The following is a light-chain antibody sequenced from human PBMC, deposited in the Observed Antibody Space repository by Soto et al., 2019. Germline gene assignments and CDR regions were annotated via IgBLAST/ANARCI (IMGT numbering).Light chain of an antibody. CDR2: KAS. Sequence: DIQMTQSPSTLSASVGDRVTITCRASQSISSWLAWYQQKPGKAPKLLIYKASSLESGVTSRFSGSGSGTEISLSISILQPDDFATEYCQHYHTYSGTFVPGTKVYIK. V-gene: IGKV1-5*03. CDR1: QSISSW. J-gene: IGKJ3*01. CDR3: QHYHTYSGT.